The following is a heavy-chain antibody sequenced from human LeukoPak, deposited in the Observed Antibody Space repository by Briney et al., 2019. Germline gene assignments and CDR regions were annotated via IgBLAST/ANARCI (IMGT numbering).Heavy chain of an antibody. CDR2: ISGSDNST. CDR1: GFTFSNYA. CDR3: AKDQIPSYYDFMTGYYRSDAFGI. J-gene: IGHJ3*02. D-gene: IGHD3-9*01. V-gene: IGHV3-23*01. Sequence: GGSLRLSCAASGFTFSNYAMTWVRQAPGKGLEWVSAISGSDNSTYYTDSVKGRFIISRDNSKNMLYLQMTSLRADDTAVYYCAKDQIPSYYDFMTGYYRSDAFGIWGQGTMVTVSS.